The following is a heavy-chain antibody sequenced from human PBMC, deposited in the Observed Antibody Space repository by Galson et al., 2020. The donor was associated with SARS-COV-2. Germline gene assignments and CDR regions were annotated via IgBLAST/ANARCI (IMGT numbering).Heavy chain of an antibody. J-gene: IGHJ6*03. V-gene: IGHV3-21*01. Sequence: GESLKISCAASGFTFSSYSMNWVRQAPGKGLEWVSSISSSSSYIYYADSVKGRFTISRDNAKNSLYLQMNSLRAEDTAVYYCAREGLRFLEWLPLDYYYYYMDVWGKGTTVTVSS. CDR2: ISSSSSYI. D-gene: IGHD3-3*01. CDR1: GFTFSSYS. CDR3: AREGLRFLEWLPLDYYYYYMDV.